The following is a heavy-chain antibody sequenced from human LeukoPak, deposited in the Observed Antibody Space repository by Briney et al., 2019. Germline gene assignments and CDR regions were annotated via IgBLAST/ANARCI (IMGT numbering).Heavy chain of an antibody. CDR2: IKQDGSEK. CDR3: ATSPVYSYGHPYYFDY. J-gene: IGHJ4*02. V-gene: IGHV3-7*01. Sequence: GGSLRLSCTSSGFTFRDYSMTWVRQAPGKGLEWVANIKQDGSEKYYVDSVKGRFTISRDNAKNSLYLQMNSLRAEDTAVYYCATSPVYSYGHPYYFDYWGQGTLVTVSS. D-gene: IGHD5-18*01. CDR1: GFTFRDYS.